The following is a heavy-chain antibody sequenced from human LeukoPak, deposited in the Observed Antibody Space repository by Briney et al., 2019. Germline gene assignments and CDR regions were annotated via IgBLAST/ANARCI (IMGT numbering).Heavy chain of an antibody. Sequence: ASVKVSCKASGYTFTSYDINWVRQATGQGLEWMGWISAYNGNTNYAQKLQGRVTMTTDTSTSTAYMELRSLRSDDTAVYYCARDATYCTNGVCYTRFDYWGQGTLVTVSS. CDR1: GYTFTSYD. D-gene: IGHD2-8*01. CDR2: ISAYNGNT. CDR3: ARDATYCTNGVCYTRFDY. J-gene: IGHJ4*02. V-gene: IGHV1-18*01.